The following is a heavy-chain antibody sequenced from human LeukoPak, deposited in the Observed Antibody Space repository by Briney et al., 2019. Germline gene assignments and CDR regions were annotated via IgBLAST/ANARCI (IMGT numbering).Heavy chain of an antibody. CDR2: IKSKVDGGTP. CDR3: ARGSTYYDSSGQVPFDY. Sequence: PGGSLRLSCAASGFSFSDAWMNWVRQAPGKGLEWVGHIKSKVDGGTPDYAAPVKGRFTISRDDSRNTLYLQMNSLRAEDTAVYYCARGSTYYDSSGQVPFDYWGQGTLVTVSS. CDR1: GFSFSDAW. J-gene: IGHJ4*02. V-gene: IGHV3-15*07. D-gene: IGHD3-22*01.